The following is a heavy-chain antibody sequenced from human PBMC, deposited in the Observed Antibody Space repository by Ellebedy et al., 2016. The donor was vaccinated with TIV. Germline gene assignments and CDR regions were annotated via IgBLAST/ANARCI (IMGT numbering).Heavy chain of an antibody. D-gene: IGHD6-6*01. CDR1: GFTFSSYA. V-gene: IGHV3-23*01. CDR3: AKDIAARRAPSPVAFDI. CDR2: ISGSGGST. Sequence: GESLKISCAASGFTFSSYAMSWVRQAPGKGLEWVSAISGSGGSTYYADSVKGRFTISRDNSKNTLYLQMNSLRAEDTAVYYCAKDIAARRAPSPVAFDIWGQGTMVTVSS. J-gene: IGHJ3*02.